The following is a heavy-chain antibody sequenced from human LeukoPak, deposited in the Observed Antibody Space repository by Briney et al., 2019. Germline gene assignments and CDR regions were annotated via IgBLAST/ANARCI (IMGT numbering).Heavy chain of an antibody. CDR1: GFTFSSYA. J-gene: IGHJ4*02. CDR2: ISGSGGNT. CDR3: ASEVGATSK. V-gene: IGHV3-23*01. D-gene: IGHD1-26*01. Sequence: GGSLRLSCAASGFTFSSYAMNWGRQAPGKGLEWVSGISGSGGNTYYADSVKGRFTISRDNSKNTLYLQMNSLRAEDTAVYYCASEVGATSKWGQGTLVTVSS.